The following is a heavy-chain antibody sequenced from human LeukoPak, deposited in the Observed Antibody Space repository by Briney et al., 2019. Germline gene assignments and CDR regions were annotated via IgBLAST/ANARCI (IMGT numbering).Heavy chain of an antibody. V-gene: IGHV3-23*01. CDR2: ISGSGGST. CDR1: GFTFSSYG. D-gene: IGHD3-22*01. J-gene: IGHJ4*02. CDR3: AKENYYYDSSGYYVY. Sequence: GGTLRLSCAASGFTFSSYGMSWVRQAPGKGLEWVSAISGSGGSTYYADSVKGRFTISRDNSKNTLYLQMNSLRAEDTAVYYCAKENYYYDSSGYYVYWGQGTLVTVSS.